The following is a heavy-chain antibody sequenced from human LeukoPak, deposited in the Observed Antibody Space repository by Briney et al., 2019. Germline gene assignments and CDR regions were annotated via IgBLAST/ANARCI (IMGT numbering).Heavy chain of an antibody. J-gene: IGHJ5*02. CDR3: AMSPPRGAWFDP. D-gene: IGHD4/OR15-4a*01. CDR2: INHSGST. CDR1: GGSFSGYY. V-gene: IGHV4-34*01. Sequence: SSETLSLTCAVYGGSFSGYYWSWIRQPPGKGLEWIGEINHSGSTNYNPSLKSRVTISVDTSKNQFSLKLRSVTAADTAIYYCAMSPPRGAWFDPWGQGTLVTVSS.